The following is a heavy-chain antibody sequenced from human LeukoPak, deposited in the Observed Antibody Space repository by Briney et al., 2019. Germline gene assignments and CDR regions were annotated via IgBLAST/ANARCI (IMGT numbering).Heavy chain of an antibody. CDR1: GFIFSHYA. J-gene: IGHJ4*02. CDR3: ARDAQRGFDYSNSLQY. V-gene: IGHV3-33*01. CDR2: IWSDGSNR. Sequence: PGGSLRLSCAASGFIFSHYALHWLRQAPGKGLEWVAVIWSDGSNRYYGGSVKGRFSISRDDSQKRVFLQMNNLRADDTAVYYCARDAQRGFDYSNSLQYWGEGALVTVSS. D-gene: IGHD4-11*01.